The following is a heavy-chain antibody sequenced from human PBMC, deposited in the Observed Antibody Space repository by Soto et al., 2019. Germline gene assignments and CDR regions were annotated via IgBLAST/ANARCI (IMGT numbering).Heavy chain of an antibody. J-gene: IGHJ6*02. CDR1: GFTFHEYA. CDR3: TKGGYDLIYYFGMDV. V-gene: IGHV3-9*01. D-gene: IGHD5-12*01. CDR2: ISSDGDTI. Sequence: EVQLIESGGGWVQPGTSLRVSCVASGFTFHEYAIHWVRQAPGKGLEWVSGISSDGDTIAYADSVQGRFTVFRDNAKNSLYLQMNSLRAEETALYYCTKGGYDLIYYFGMDVWGQGTTVTVSS.